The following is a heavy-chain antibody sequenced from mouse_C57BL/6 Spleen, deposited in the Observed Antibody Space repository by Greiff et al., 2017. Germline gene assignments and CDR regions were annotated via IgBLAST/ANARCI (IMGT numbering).Heavy chain of an antibody. J-gene: IGHJ4*01. CDR2: ISSGSSTI. CDR3: AKGWPIYAMDY. Sequence: EVQLQESGGGLVKPGGSLKLSCAASGFTFSDYGMHWVRQAPEKGLEWVAYISSGSSTIYYADTVKGRFTISRDNAKNTLFLQMTSLRSEDTAMYYCAKGWPIYAMDYWGQGTSVTVSS. D-gene: IGHD6-5*01. V-gene: IGHV5-17*01. CDR1: GFTFSDYG.